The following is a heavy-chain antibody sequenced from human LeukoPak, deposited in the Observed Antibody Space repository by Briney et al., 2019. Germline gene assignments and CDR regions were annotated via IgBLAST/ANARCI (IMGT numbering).Heavy chain of an antibody. V-gene: IGHV4-61*01. CDR3: ARGLYRYFDL. CDR1: GGSVSSGSFY. J-gene: IGHJ2*01. Sequence: PSETLSLTCTVSGGSVSSGSFYWSWIRQPPGKGLEWIGDIYYSGRTNYNPSLKTRVTISVDTSKNQFSLKLSSVTPEDTAVYYCARGLYRYFDLWGRGTLVTVSS. CDR2: IYYSGRT.